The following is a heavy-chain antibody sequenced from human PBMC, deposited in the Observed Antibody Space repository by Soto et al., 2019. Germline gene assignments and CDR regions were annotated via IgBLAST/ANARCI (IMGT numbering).Heavy chain of an antibody. D-gene: IGHD5-18*01. CDR3: ACVDTDWHVGFKFAP. J-gene: IGHJ5*02. CDR2: IYHSGGT. CDR1: GGSISSSSYY. Sequence: QLQLQESGPGLVKPSETLSLTCTVSGGSISSSSYYWGGILQPPGKGLEWIGNIYHSGGTYYNPSLTGRVTISVDTSKNQFSLKLPSVTAADTAVYYCACVDTDWHVGFKFAPWGQGTLVTVS. V-gene: IGHV4-39*01.